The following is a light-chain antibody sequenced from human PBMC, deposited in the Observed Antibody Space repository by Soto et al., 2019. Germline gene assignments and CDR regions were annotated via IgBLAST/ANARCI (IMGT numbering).Light chain of an antibody. CDR3: QHFGSSPLT. CDR1: QSVSSSY. J-gene: IGKJ4*01. V-gene: IGKV3-20*01. Sequence: EIVLTQSPGTLSLSPGERATLSCRASQSVSSSYLAWYQQKPGQAPRLLIYGASSRATGIPDRFSGSGSGTDFILTISRLEPEDFAVYYCQHFGSSPLTFGGGTTVEIK. CDR2: GAS.